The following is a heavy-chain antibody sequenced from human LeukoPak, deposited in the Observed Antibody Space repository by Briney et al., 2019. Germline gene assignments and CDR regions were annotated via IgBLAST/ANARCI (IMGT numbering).Heavy chain of an antibody. CDR3: AKGGIVVVTWLDP. CDR1: GFTFETYW. D-gene: IGHD2-2*01. Sequence: GGSLRLPCAASGFTFETYWMHWVRQVPGRGLEWVSRINGDESSTNYADSVKGRFTISRDNSKNTLYLQMNSLRAEDTAVYYCAKGGIVVVTWLDPWGQGTLVTVSS. J-gene: IGHJ5*02. CDR2: INGDESST. V-gene: IGHV3-74*01.